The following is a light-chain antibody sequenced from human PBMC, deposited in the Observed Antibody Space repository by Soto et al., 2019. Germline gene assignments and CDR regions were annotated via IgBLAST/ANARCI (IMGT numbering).Light chain of an antibody. J-gene: IGLJ1*01. V-gene: IGLV1-44*01. CDR2: GNN. CDR3: ATWDDRLNGYV. CDR1: NSNVGSNT. Sequence: QSALTQPPSASGTPGQRVTISCSGSNSNVGSNTVYWYQHLPGTSPNLLIYGNNQRPSGVPDRFSGSTSGSSAFLAISGLRSEDESDYYRATWDDRLNGYVFGTGTKVTVL.